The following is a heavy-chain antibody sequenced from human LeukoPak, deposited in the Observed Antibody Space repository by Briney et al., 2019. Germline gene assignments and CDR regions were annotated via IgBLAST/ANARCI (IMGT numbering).Heavy chain of an antibody. V-gene: IGHV3-30*18. CDR1: GFTFSSYG. Sequence: GGSLRLSCAASGFTFSSYGMHWVRQAPGKGLEWVAVISYDGSNKYYADSVKGRFTISRDNSKNTLYLQMNSLRAEDTAVYYCAKDGGVVEDYDSSGYYNYWGQGTLVTVSS. CDR2: ISYDGSNK. J-gene: IGHJ4*02. CDR3: AKDGGVVEDYDSSGYYNY. D-gene: IGHD3-22*01.